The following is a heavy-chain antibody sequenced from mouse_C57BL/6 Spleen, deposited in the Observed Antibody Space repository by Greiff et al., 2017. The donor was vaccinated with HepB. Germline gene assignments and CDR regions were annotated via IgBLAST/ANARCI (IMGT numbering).Heavy chain of an antibody. CDR2: IYPRDGST. CDR1: GYTFTSYD. CDR3: ARGCYDYDERDYYAMDY. D-gene: IGHD2-4*01. V-gene: IGHV1-85*01. J-gene: IGHJ4*01. Sequence: VKLMESGPELVKPGASVKLSCKASGYTFTSYDINWVKQRPGQGLEWIGWIYPRDGSTKYNEKFKGKATLTVDTSSSTAYMELHSLTSEDSAVYFCARGCYDYDERDYYAMDYWGQGTSVTVSS.